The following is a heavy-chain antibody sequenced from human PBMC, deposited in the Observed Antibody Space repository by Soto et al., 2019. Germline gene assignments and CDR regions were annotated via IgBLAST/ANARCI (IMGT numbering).Heavy chain of an antibody. Sequence: ASVKVSCKASGFSFSDYFMHWVRQAPGQGLEWMGIINPSGDSRNYAQKFQGRVTITRDKSTSTVYMELSSLRSEDTAVYYCARGSRTNWFDPWGQGTLVTASS. CDR3: ARGSRTNWFDP. V-gene: IGHV1-46*01. D-gene: IGHD1-26*01. J-gene: IGHJ5*02. CDR2: INPSGDSR. CDR1: GFSFSDYF.